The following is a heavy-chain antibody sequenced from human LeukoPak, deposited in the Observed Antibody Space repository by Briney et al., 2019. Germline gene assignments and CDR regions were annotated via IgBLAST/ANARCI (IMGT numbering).Heavy chain of an antibody. Sequence: PGRSLRLSCAASGFTFSSYAMHWVRQAPGKGLEWVAVISYDGSNIYYADSVKGRITISRDNSKNTLYVQMNSLRGEDTAVYYCAELGITMIGGVWGKGTTVTISS. CDR3: AELGITMIGGV. V-gene: IGHV3-30*04. CDR1: GFTFSSYA. CDR2: ISYDGSNI. D-gene: IGHD3-10*02. J-gene: IGHJ6*04.